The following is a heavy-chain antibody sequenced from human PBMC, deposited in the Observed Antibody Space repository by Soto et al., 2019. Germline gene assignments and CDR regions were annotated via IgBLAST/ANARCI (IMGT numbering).Heavy chain of an antibody. V-gene: IGHV4-31*03. CDR1: GGSISSGGYY. D-gene: IGHD3-10*01. CDR3: ARCITMVRGVRRYYYGMDV. J-gene: IGHJ6*02. CDR2: IYYSGST. Sequence: QVQLQESGPGLVKPSQTLSLTCTVSGGSISSGGYYWSWIRQHPGKGMEWIGYIYYSGSTYYNPSLKIRVTISVDTSKNQFSLKLSSVTAADTAVYYCARCITMVRGVRRYYYGMDVWGQGTTVTVSS.